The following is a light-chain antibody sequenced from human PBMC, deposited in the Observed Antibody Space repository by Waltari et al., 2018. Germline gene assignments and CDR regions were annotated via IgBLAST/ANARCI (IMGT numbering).Light chain of an antibody. V-gene: IGKV1D-12*01. CDR3: QQATSFPIT. J-gene: IGKJ3*01. CDR1: QGISIW. Sequence: DIQITQSPSSVSAPVGGRVTTTCRASQGISIWLAWYQQKPGKAPKLLIYAASSLQSGVPSRFSGSGSGTDFTLTINSLQPEDFATYYCQQATSFPITFGPGTKVDIK. CDR2: AAS.